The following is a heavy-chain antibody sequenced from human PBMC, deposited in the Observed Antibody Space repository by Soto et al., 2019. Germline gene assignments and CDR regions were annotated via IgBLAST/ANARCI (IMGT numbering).Heavy chain of an antibody. V-gene: IGHV3-74*03. D-gene: IGHD6-13*01. Sequence: GGSLRLSCAASGFTFSSYWMHWVRQVPGKGLVWVSRINTDGSSTTYADSVKGRFTISRDNSKNTLYLQMNSLRAEDTAVYYCACIAAAGNYYYYGMDVWGQGTTVTVSS. CDR2: INTDGSST. CDR3: ACIAAAGNYYYYGMDV. CDR1: GFTFSSYW. J-gene: IGHJ6*02.